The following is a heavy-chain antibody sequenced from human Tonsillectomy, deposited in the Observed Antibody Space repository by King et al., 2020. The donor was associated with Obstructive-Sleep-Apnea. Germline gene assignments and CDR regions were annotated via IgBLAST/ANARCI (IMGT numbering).Heavy chain of an antibody. CDR3: ARERGYDGSGYYYALDY. CDR1: GGSVSSGSYY. J-gene: IGHJ4*02. CDR2: VYYSGST. D-gene: IGHD3-22*01. V-gene: IGHV4-61*01. Sequence: VQLQESGPGLVKPSETLSLTCTVSGGSVSSGSYYWRWIRQPPGRGLEWIGYVYYSGSTNYNPSLKSRVTISLDTSKNQFSLKLSSVTPADTAVYYCARERGYDGSGYYYALDYWGQGTLVTVSS.